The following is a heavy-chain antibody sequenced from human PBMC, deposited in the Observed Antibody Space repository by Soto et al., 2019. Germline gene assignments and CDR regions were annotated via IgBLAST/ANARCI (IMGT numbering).Heavy chain of an antibody. Sequence: GASVKVSCKASGYTFTSYAMHWVRQAPGQRLEWMGWINAGNGNTKYSQKFQGRVTITRDTSASTAYMELSSLRSEDTAVYYCARGNHRITMIVVVMSPYDAFDIWGQGTMVTVSS. D-gene: IGHD3-22*01. CDR1: GYTFTSYA. J-gene: IGHJ3*02. CDR3: ARGNHRITMIVVVMSPYDAFDI. CDR2: INAGNGNT. V-gene: IGHV1-3*01.